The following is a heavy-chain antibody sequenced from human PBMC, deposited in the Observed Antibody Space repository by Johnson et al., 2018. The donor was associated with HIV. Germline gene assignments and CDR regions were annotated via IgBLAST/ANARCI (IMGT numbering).Heavy chain of an antibody. CDR3: ARDLRWSYDAFDI. Sequence: EVQLVESGGGLVQPGRSLRLSCAASGFTFDDYAMHWVRQAPGKGLEWVSGISWNSGSIGYVDSVKGRFTISRDNAKNSLYLQMNSLRAEDTAVYYCARDLRWSYDAFDIWGQGTMVTVSS. J-gene: IGHJ3*02. CDR2: ISWNSGSI. CDR1: GFTFDDYA. D-gene: IGHD5-24*01. V-gene: IGHV3-9*01.